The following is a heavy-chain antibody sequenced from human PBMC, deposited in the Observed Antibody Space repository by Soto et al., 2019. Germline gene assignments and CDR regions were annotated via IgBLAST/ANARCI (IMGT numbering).Heavy chain of an antibody. CDR2: VSNSGNSGNT. Sequence: SETLSLTCSVSGDSVTSGNYYWSWMRQPPGKGLEWIGYVSNSGNSGNTNHNPSLKSRVTRSVDTSKNQFSLKLSSVTAADTAVYYCTRTDSRGSWAAWFWGQLTLVTVSS. CDR1: GDSVTSGNYY. CDR3: TRTDSRGSWAAWF. D-gene: IGHD3-22*01. J-gene: IGHJ1*01. V-gene: IGHV4-61*01.